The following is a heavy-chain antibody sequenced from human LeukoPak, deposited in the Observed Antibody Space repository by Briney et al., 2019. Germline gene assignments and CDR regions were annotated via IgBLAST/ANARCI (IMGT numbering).Heavy chain of an antibody. CDR3: ARDEPIGVFDI. Sequence: GGSLRLSCAASGFTFSSYSMNWVRQAPGKGLEWVSSISTSSGYIYYADSLKGRFTISRDNAKNSLYLQMNSLRAEDTAVYYCARDEPIGVFDIWGQGTMVTVSS. J-gene: IGHJ3*02. CDR1: GFTFSSYS. V-gene: IGHV3-21*01. CDR2: ISTSSGYI. D-gene: IGHD1-14*01.